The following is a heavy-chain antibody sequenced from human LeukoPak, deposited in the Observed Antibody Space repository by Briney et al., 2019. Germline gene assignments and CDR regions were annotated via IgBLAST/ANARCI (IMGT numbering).Heavy chain of an antibody. CDR1: GFTFSNYS. V-gene: IGHV3-48*02. Sequence: PGGSLRLSCAASGFTFSNYSMNWVRQAPGKGLEWVSYISSSSSTIYYADSVKGRFTISRDNAKNSLYLQMNSLRDEDTAVYYCAREGRGYSYGALNYWGQGTLVTVSS. CDR2: ISSSSSTI. CDR3: AREGRGYSYGALNY. J-gene: IGHJ4*02. D-gene: IGHD5-18*01.